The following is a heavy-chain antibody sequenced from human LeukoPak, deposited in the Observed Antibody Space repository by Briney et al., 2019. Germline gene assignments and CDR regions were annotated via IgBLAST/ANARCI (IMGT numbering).Heavy chain of an antibody. V-gene: IGHV4-38-2*02. CDR1: DYSISSGYGYY. CDR3: ATLVSTRYYFDY. J-gene: IGHJ4*02. D-gene: IGHD5/OR15-5a*01. Sequence: SETLSLTCTVSDYSISSGYGYYWGWIRQPPGKGLEWIGNIYHSGITYYNHFNSSLKSRVTISIDTSKNQFSLRLTSVTAADTAVYFCATLVSTRYYFDYWGQGPLVTVSS. CDR2: IYHSGIT.